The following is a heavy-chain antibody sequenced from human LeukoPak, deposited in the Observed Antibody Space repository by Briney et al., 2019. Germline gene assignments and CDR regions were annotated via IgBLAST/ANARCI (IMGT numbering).Heavy chain of an antibody. Sequence: KPGESLKISCKGSGYSFSNYWIARVRQMPGKGLEWMGNIYPDDSNTRYSPSFQSPATILADKSISIASLLRSSLQAPDTAMYYCARTNLWFGELDAFDIWGQGTLVTVSS. CDR3: ARTNLWFGELDAFDI. J-gene: IGHJ3*02. CDR2: IYPDDSNT. V-gene: IGHV5-51*03. CDR1: GYSFSNYW. D-gene: IGHD3-10*01.